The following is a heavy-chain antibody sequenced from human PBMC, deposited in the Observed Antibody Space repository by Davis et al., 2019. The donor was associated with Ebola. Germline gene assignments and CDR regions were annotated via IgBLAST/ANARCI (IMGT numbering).Heavy chain of an antibody. D-gene: IGHD6-6*01. J-gene: IGHJ4*02. Sequence: GESLKTSCAASGFTFSCSPMHWLRPASGNGLGWVGRIRGKANSYATAYAASVKGRFTITRDDSKNTAYLQMNSLKTDDTAVYYCSCSSSGFDYWGQGTLVTVSS. CDR2: IRGKANSYAT. CDR3: SCSSSGFDY. V-gene: IGHV3-73*01. CDR1: GFTFSCSP.